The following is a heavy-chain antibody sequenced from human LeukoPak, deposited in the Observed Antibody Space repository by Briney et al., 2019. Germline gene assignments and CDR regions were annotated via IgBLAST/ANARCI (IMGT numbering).Heavy chain of an antibody. J-gene: IGHJ6*02. V-gene: IGHV1-46*01. CDR1: GYTFTSYY. Sequence: ASVKVSRKASGYTFTSYYMHWVRQAPGQGLEWMGIINPSGGSTSYAQKFQGRVTMTRDTSTSTVYMELSSLRSEDTAVYYCARDDRLWFGELLHYYYYGMDVWGQGTTVTVSS. CDR3: ARDDRLWFGELLHYYYYGMDV. D-gene: IGHD3-10*01. CDR2: INPSGGST.